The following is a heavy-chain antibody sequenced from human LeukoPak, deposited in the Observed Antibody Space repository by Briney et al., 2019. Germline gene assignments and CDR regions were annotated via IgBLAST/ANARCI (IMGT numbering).Heavy chain of an antibody. CDR3: ARDLWGLDIVATIFDY. Sequence: PGGSLRLSCAASGFTFSSYSMNWVRQAPGKGLEWVSSISSSSSYIYYADSVKGRFTISRDNAKNSLYLQMNSLRAEDTAVYYCARDLWGLDIVATIFDYWGQGTLVTVSS. CDR2: ISSSSSYI. J-gene: IGHJ4*02. V-gene: IGHV3-21*01. CDR1: GFTFSSYS. D-gene: IGHD5-12*01.